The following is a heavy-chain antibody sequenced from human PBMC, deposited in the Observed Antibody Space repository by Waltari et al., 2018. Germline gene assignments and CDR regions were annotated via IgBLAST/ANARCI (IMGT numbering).Heavy chain of an antibody. CDR2: ISGSGGST. CDR3: AKDLYYDFWSGPNWFDP. J-gene: IGHJ5*02. CDR1: GFTFSSYA. D-gene: IGHD3-3*01. Sequence: EVQLLESGGGLVQPGGSPRLSCAASGFTFSSYAMSWVRQAPGKGLEGVSAISGSGGSTYYADSVKGRFTISRDNSKNTLYLQMNSLRAEDTAVYYCAKDLYYDFWSGPNWFDPWGQGTLVTVSS. V-gene: IGHV3-23*01.